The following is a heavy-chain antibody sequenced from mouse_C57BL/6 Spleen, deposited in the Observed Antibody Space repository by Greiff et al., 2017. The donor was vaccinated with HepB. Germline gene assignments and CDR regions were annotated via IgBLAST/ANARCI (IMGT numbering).Heavy chain of an antibody. V-gene: IGHV1-50*01. Sequence: QVQLQQPGAELVKPGASVKLSCKASGYTFTSYWTQWVKQRPGQGLEWIGEIDPSDSYTNYNQKFKGKATLTVDTSSSTAYMQLSSLTSEDSAVYYCARPLTAQATVDYWGQGTTLTVSS. CDR2: IDPSDSYT. CDR1: GYTFTSYW. J-gene: IGHJ2*01. CDR3: ARPLTAQATVDY. D-gene: IGHD3-2*02.